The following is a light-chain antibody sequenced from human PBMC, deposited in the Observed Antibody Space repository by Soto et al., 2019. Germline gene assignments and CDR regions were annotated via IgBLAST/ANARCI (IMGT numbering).Light chain of an antibody. CDR1: SCDVGTYNY. J-gene: IGLJ3*02. V-gene: IGLV2-14*01. Sequence: QSALTQPASVSGSPGQSITISCTGTSCDVGTYNYVSWYQHHPGKAPKLMIYEVSNRPSGVSNRFSGAKSGNTASLTISGLQAEDEADYYCSSYSSRSTLAVFGGGTQLTVL. CDR3: SSYSSRSTLAV. CDR2: EVS.